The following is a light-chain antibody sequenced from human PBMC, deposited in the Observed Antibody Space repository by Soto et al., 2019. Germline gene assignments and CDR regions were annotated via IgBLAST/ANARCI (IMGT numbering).Light chain of an antibody. V-gene: IGKV1-39*01. CDR2: AAS. Sequence: DIQMTQSPSSLSASVGDRVTITCRASQSISNYLHWYQQKPGKAPKLLISAASSLQSGVPSRFSGTGSGTDFRLTISSLQPDDFATYYCQESFTTPGTFGQGTKVEIK. CDR3: QESFTTPGT. CDR1: QSISNY. J-gene: IGKJ1*01.